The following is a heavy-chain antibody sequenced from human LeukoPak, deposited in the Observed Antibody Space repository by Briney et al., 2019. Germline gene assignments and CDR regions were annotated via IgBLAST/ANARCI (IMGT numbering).Heavy chain of an antibody. D-gene: IGHD3-22*01. CDR1: GGSVNSDNYY. Sequence: PSETLSLTCTVSGGSVNSDNYYWSWIRQPPGKGLEWIGNIYYRGSTNYNPSLKSRVTISVDTSKNPFSLKLSSVTAADTAVYFCARDRSAYYYDSSGFDYWGQGTLVTVSS. J-gene: IGHJ4*02. V-gene: IGHV4-61*01. CDR3: ARDRSAYYYDSSGFDY. CDR2: IYYRGST.